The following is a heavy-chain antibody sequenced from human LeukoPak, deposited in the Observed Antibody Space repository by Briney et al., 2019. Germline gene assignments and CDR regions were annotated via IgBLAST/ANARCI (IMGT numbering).Heavy chain of an antibody. Sequence: GGSLRLSCSASGFTFSSYAMHWVSQAPGKGLEYVSAISSNGGSTYYADSVKGRFTISRDNSKNTLYLQMSSLRAEDTAVYYCVKDRGAARPPGYFDYWGQGTLVTVSS. CDR3: VKDRGAARPPGYFDY. CDR1: GFTFSSYA. D-gene: IGHD6-6*01. CDR2: ISSNGGST. V-gene: IGHV3-64D*06. J-gene: IGHJ4*02.